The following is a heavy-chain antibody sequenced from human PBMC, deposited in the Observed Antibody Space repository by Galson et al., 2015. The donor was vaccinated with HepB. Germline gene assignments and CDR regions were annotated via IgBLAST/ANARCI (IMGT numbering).Heavy chain of an antibody. CDR3: ARVKGPNTMFGVVEH. Sequence: SLRLSCATAGFTLRTYTMHWVRQAPGKGLEWVSSITGRSRYIYYADSLKGRFTISQDNAKNSLFMQMNSLRGDHTALYYCARVKGPNTMFGVVEHWCQGTLDTVSS. D-gene: IGHD3-3*01. J-gene: IGHJ4*01. CDR1: GFTLRTYT. V-gene: IGHV3-21*04. CDR2: ITGRSRYI.